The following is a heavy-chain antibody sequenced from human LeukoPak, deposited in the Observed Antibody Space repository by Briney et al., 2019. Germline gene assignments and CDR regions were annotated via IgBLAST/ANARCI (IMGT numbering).Heavy chain of an antibody. V-gene: IGHV4-59*01. CDR1: GGSISSYY. Sequence: SETLSLTCTVSGGSISSYYWSWIRQPPGKGLEWIGYIYYSGSTNYNPSLKSRVTISVDTSKNQFSLKLSSVTAADTAVYYCARDKDSYNHLFDYGGQGTLVTVSS. CDR2: IYYSGST. D-gene: IGHD5-24*01. J-gene: IGHJ4*02. CDR3: ARDKDSYNHLFDY.